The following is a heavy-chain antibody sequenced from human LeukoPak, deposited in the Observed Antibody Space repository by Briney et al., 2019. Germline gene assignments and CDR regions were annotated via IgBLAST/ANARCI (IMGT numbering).Heavy chain of an antibody. Sequence: GASVKGSCKAAGGTFSSYAISWVQEAPGQGLEWMGGIIPIFGTANYAQKFQGRVTITTDESTSTTYMELSSLRSEDTAVYYCARGRSSGWYGGFDYWGQGTLVTVSS. D-gene: IGHD6-19*01. V-gene: IGHV1-69*05. CDR3: ARGRSSGWYGGFDY. CDR1: GGTFSSYA. J-gene: IGHJ4*02. CDR2: IIPIFGTA.